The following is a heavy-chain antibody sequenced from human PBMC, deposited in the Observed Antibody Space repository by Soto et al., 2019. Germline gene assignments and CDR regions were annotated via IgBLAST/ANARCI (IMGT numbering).Heavy chain of an antibody. CDR1: GGSISSSSYY. J-gene: IGHJ4*02. CDR3: ARAPVGLDTISYFDY. CDR2: IYNRGST. D-gene: IGHD3-3*01. V-gene: IGHV4-39*07. Sequence: SETLSLTCTVSGGSISSSSYYWGWIRQPPGKGLEWIGYIYNRGSTYYSPSLKSRMHMSLDATRNHYSLRLTSVTAADTAVYFCARAPVGLDTISYFDYWGQGKLVT.